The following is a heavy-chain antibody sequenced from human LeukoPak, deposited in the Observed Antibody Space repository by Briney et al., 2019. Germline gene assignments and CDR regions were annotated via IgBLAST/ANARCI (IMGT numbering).Heavy chain of an antibody. V-gene: IGHV4-34*01. D-gene: IGHD3-10*01. Sequence: SETLSLTCGVYGGSFSGYYWSWIRQPPGKGLEWIGEINHSGSTNYNPSLKSRVTISVDPSKNQFSLKLSSVTAAETAVYYCARGVWFGELPYYYYVMDVWGQGTTVTVSS. J-gene: IGHJ6*02. CDR1: GGSFSGYY. CDR3: ARGVWFGELPYYYYVMDV. CDR2: INHSGST.